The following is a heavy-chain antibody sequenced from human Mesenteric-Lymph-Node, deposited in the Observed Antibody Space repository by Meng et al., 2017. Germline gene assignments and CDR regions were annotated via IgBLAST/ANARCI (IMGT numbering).Heavy chain of an antibody. CDR1: GFTFDDYA. CDR3: ARSIMITFGGVYFDY. D-gene: IGHD3-16*01. V-gene: IGHV3-9*01. Sequence: SLKISCAASGFTFDDYAMHWVRQAPGKGLEWVSGISWNSGSIGYADSVKGRFTISRDNAKNSLYLQMNSLRAEDTAVYYCARSIMITFGGVYFDYWGQGTLVTVSS. CDR2: ISWNSGSI. J-gene: IGHJ4*02.